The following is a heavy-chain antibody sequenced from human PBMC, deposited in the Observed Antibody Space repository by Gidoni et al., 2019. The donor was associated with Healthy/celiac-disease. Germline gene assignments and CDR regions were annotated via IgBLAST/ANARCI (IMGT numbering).Heavy chain of an antibody. CDR2: IYPGDSDT. CDR1: GYSFTSYW. CDR3: ARHYCSSTSCYAQYYFDY. Sequence: EVQLVQSGAEVKKPGESLKISCKGSGYSFTSYWIGWVRQMPGKGLEWMGIIYPGDSDTRYSPSFQGQVTISADKSISTAYLQWSSLKASDTAMYYCARHYCSSTSCYAQYYFDYWGQGTLVTVSS. V-gene: IGHV5-51*01. J-gene: IGHJ4*02. D-gene: IGHD2-2*01.